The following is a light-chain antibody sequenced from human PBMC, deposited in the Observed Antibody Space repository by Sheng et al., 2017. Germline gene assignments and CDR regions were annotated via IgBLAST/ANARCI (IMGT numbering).Light chain of an antibody. CDR2: DDS. Sequence: SYVLTQPPSVSVAPGNSARITCGGNNIGSKSVHWYQQKPGQAPVLVVYDDSDRPSGIPERMSGSNSGNTATLTISRVEAGDEADYYCQVGDSSSDHVVFGGGTKLTVL. CDR3: QVGDSSSDHVV. J-gene: IGLJ2*01. CDR1: NIGSKS. V-gene: IGLV3-21*03.